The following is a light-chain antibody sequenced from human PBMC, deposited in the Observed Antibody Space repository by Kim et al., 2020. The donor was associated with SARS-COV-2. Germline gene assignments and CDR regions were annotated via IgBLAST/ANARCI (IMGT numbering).Light chain of an antibody. Sequence: IVMTQSPGSLALSLGERATINCKSSQGILDRSNNKNKLAWYQQRPGQPPKLLIYWASTRESGVPDRFSGSGSGTDFTLTISSLEAEDVADYYCQQYYLSPNTFGQGTKLEIK. V-gene: IGKV4-1*01. CDR3: QQYYLSPNT. CDR2: WAS. J-gene: IGKJ2*01. CDR1: QGILDRSNNKNK.